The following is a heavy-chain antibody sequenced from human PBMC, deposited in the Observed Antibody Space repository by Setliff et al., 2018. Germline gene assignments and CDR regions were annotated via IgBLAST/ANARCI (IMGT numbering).Heavy chain of an antibody. D-gene: IGHD7-27*01. J-gene: IGHJ3*02. Sequence: SETLSLTCTVSSGSISSDNYYWGWIRQPPGKGLEWIGTLSYNGNAYYTPSLKSRFTISRDNSKNTLYLQMNSLRVDDTAVYYCVGDPPQSGYAFAIWGQGTMVTVSS. CDR2: LSYNGNA. CDR1: SGSISSDNYY. CDR3: VGDPPQSGYAFAI. V-gene: IGHV4-39*02.